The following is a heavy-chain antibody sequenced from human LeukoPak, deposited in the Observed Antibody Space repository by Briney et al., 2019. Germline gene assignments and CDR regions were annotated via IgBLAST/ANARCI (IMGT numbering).Heavy chain of an antibody. CDR2: IYYSGST. CDR3: ARGRSGGWSGYYVGSD. CDR1: GGSVSSGSYY. V-gene: IGHV4-61*01. Sequence: SETLSLTCTVSGGSVSSGSYYWSWIRQPPGKGLEWIGYIYYSGSTNYNPSLKSRVTISVDTSKNQFSLKLSSVTAADTAVYYCARGRSGGWSGYYVGSDWGQGTLVTVSS. D-gene: IGHD3-3*01. J-gene: IGHJ4*02.